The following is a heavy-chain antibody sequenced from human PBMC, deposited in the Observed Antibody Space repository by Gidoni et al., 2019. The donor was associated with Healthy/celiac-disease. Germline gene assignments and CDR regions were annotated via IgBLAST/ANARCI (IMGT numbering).Heavy chain of an antibody. CDR1: GYTFTSYD. J-gene: IGHJ5*02. CDR2: MNPNSGNT. Sequence: SVMVSCKASGYTFTSYDINWVRQATGQGLEWMGWMNPNSGNTGYAQKFQGRVTMTRNTSISTAYMELRSLRSEDTAVYYCARTGYSSSWFHWFDPWGQGTLVTVSS. D-gene: IGHD6-13*01. CDR3: ARTGYSSSWFHWFDP. V-gene: IGHV1-8*01.